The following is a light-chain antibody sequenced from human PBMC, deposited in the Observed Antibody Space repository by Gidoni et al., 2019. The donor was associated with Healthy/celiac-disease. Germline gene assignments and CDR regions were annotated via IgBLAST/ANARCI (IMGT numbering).Light chain of an antibody. V-gene: IGKV1-8*01. J-gene: IGKJ4*01. CDR2: AAS. CDR1: QGISSY. CDR3: QQYYSYPQLT. Sequence: AIRMTQSPSSFSASTGDRVTITCRASQGISSYLAWYQQKPGKAPKLLIYAASTLQSGVPSRFSGSGSGTDFTLTISCLQSEDFATYYCQQYYSYPQLTFXGXTKVEIK.